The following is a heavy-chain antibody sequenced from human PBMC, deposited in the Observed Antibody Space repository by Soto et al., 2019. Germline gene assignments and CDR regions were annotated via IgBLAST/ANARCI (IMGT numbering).Heavy chain of an antibody. V-gene: IGHV1-18*01. CDR2: INSYNGVT. CDR3: ARDRQNYGSLDY. J-gene: IGHJ4*02. D-gene: IGHD4-17*01. CDR1: GYTLSNNYG. Sequence: QVQLVQSGAEVKNPGASVKVSCRASGYTLSNNYGISWVRQAPGQGLEWMGWINSYNGVTNNARKSQDRVTLTTDASTTTAYMELRSLRSDDTAIYYCARDRQNYGSLDYWGQGTLVTVSS.